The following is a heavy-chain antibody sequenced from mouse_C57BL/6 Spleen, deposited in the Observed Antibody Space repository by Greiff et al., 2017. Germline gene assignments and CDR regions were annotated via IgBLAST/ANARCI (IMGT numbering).Heavy chain of an antibody. CDR3: VRCLLYSYYAMDY. CDR1: GFSFNTYA. CDR2: IRSKSNNYAT. J-gene: IGHJ4*01. V-gene: IGHV10-1*01. Sequence: EVKLVESGGGLVQPKGSLKLSCAASGFSFNTYAMNWVRQAPGKGLEWVARIRSKSNNYATYYADSVKDRFTISSDDSESMLYLQMNNLKTEDTAMYYCVRCLLYSYYAMDYWGQGTSVTVSS. D-gene: IGHD2-12*01.